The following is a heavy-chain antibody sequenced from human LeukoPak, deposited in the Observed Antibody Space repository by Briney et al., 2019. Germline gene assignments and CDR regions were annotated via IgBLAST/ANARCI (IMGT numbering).Heavy chain of an antibody. CDR1: GGSISSYY. V-gene: IGHV4-4*07. Sequence: SETLSLTCTVSGGSISSYYWSWIRQPAGKGLEWIGRIYTSGSTNNYNPSLKSRVTISLDTSRNQFSLKLNSVTAADTAVYYCAKSNGYGLVDIWGQGTMVTVSS. D-gene: IGHD3-10*01. CDR2: IYTSGST. CDR3: AKSNGYGLVDI. J-gene: IGHJ3*02.